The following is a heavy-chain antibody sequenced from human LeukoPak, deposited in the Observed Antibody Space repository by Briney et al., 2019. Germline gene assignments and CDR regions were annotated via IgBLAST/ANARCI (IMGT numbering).Heavy chain of an antibody. D-gene: IGHD3-9*01. CDR3: AKDLGDILTGSLYYFDY. V-gene: IGHV3-74*01. CDR1: GFTSSSYW. CDR2: IYSDGSST. J-gene: IGHJ4*02. Sequence: GGSLRLSCAASGFTSSSYWMHWVRQAPGEGLVWVSRIYSDGSSTSYADSVKGRFTISRDNSKNTMYLQMNSLRAEDTAVYYCAKDLGDILTGSLYYFDYWGQGTLVTVSS.